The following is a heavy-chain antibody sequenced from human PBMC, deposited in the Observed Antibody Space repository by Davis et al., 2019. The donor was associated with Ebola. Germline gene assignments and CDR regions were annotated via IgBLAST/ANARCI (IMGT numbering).Heavy chain of an antibody. CDR2: IDESGGSP. D-gene: IGHD2/OR15-2a*01. Sequence: GESLKISCAASGFTFGNYAMSWVRQAPGTALEWVSTIDESGGSPDYADSVKGRLTISRDNSKNTLHLQLNSLRAEDTAVYFCAQDSNVYCSATTFWSSLVHYFGYWGQGALVTVSS. CDR1: GFTFGNYA. CDR3: AQDSNVYCSATTFWSSLVHYFGY. V-gene: IGHV3-23*01. J-gene: IGHJ4*02.